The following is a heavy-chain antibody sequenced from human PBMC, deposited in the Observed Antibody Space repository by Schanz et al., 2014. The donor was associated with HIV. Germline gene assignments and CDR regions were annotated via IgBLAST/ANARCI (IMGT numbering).Heavy chain of an antibody. J-gene: IGHJ6*02. D-gene: IGHD3-9*01. V-gene: IGHV3-21*02. CDR2: ISDRSDYL. CDR1: GFTFMRHT. CDR3: ARDSYYDRSRYSGYYYYGMDV. Sequence: EVQLVESGGGLVKPGGSLRLSCAASGFTFMRHTMNWVRQAPGKGLEWVSSISDRSDYLHYADSVKGRFTISRDNAKNSPYLQMSSLRAEDTAVYYCARDSYYDRSRYSGYYYYGMDVWGQGTTVTVS.